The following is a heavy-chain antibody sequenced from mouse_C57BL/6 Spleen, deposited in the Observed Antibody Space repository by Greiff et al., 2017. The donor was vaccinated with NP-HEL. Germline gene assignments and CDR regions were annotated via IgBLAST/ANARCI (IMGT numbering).Heavy chain of an antibody. D-gene: IGHD2-4*01. CDR3: AGSTMITTTGMDY. Sequence: VQLQQPGAELVRPGTSVKLSCKASGYTFTSYWMHWVKQRPGQGLEWIGVIDPSDSYTNYNQKFKGKATLTVDTSSSTAYMQLSSLTSEDSAVYYCAGSTMITTTGMDYWGQGTSVTVSS. V-gene: IGHV1-59*01. CDR1: GYTFTSYW. J-gene: IGHJ4*01. CDR2: IDPSDSYT.